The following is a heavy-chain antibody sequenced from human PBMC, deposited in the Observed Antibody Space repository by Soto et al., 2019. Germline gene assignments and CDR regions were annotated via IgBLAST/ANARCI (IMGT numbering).Heavy chain of an antibody. J-gene: IGHJ4*02. CDR2: INAGNGNT. CDR1: GYTFTSYA. Sequence: QVPLVQSGAEVKKPGASVKVSCKASGYTFTSYAMHWVRQAPGQRLEWMGWINAGNGNTKYSQKFQGRVTITRDTSASTAYMELSSLRSEDTAVYYCARGGGYCSGGSCPPFGYWGQGTLVTVSS. CDR3: ARGGGYCSGGSCPPFGY. D-gene: IGHD2-15*01. V-gene: IGHV1-3*01.